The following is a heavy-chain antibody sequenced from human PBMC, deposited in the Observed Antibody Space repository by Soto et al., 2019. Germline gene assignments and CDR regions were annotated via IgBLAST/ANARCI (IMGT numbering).Heavy chain of an antibody. J-gene: IGHJ4*02. Sequence: ASVEVSCKTSGFSFTSNHIHWLRQAPGQGLEWMGVINPSLGRANYAQKFQDRVAMTWDTSTTTVYMELSGLRSDDTAVYYCARAPYSSTSFFFDYWGQGALITV. D-gene: IGHD6-6*01. V-gene: IGHV1-46*01. CDR1: GFSFTSNH. CDR2: INPSLGRA. CDR3: ARAPYSSTSFFFDY.